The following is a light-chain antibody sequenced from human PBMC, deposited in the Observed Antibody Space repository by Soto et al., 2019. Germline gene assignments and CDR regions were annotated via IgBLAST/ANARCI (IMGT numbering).Light chain of an antibody. Sequence: QSALTQPPSASGSPGQSVTISCTGTSSDVGGYNYVSWYQQHPGKAPKLMIYEVSKRPSGVPDRFSGSKSGNTASLTVSGLQAEDEADYYCSSYAGSNLYVFGTGTKVPVL. CDR3: SSYAGSNLYV. V-gene: IGLV2-8*01. J-gene: IGLJ1*01. CDR2: EVS. CDR1: SSDVGGYNY.